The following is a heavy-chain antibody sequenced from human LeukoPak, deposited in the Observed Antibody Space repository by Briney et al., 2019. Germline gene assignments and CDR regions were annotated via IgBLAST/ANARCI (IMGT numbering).Heavy chain of an antibody. V-gene: IGHV4-59*01. D-gene: IGHD4-17*01. CDR3: ARGDYGDSDY. J-gene: IGHJ4*02. CDR2: IYDGGQIYDTGSA. Sequence: PSETLSLTCTVSGGFLSTYYWAWIRQPPGKGLEWIGYIYDGGQIYDTGSATYNPSLTSRVTISIDTSKNQFSLKVRSVTAADTAVYYCARGDYGDSDYWGQGTLVTVSS. CDR1: GGFLSTYY.